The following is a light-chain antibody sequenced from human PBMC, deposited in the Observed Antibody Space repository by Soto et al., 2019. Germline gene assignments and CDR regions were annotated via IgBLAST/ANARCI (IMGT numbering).Light chain of an antibody. CDR2: DAS. CDR1: ESVSNY. Sequence: DIVLTQSPATLSLSPGERATLSCRASESVSNYLGWYQQKPGQPPRLLMYDASNRATGIPARFSGSGSGTDFTLTIGSLESEDFAVYYCQQRANWPRITFGQGTRLEIK. J-gene: IGKJ5*01. CDR3: QQRANWPRIT. V-gene: IGKV3-11*01.